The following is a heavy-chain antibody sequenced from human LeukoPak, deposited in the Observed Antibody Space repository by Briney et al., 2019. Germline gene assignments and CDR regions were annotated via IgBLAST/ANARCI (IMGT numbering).Heavy chain of an antibody. CDR2: IYHGGST. Sequence: PSETLSLTCTVSGYSISSGYYWGWIRQPPGKGLEWIGSIYHGGSTYYNPSLKSRVTISVDTSKNQFSLKLSSVTAADTAVYYCARTFPSYYMDVWGKGTTVTVSS. CDR3: ARTFPSYYMDV. CDR1: GYSISSGYY. J-gene: IGHJ6*03. V-gene: IGHV4-38-2*02. D-gene: IGHD3-3*02.